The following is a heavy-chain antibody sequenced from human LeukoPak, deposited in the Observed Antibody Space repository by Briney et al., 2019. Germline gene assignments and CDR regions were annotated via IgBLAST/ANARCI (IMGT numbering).Heavy chain of an antibody. CDR2: IYYSGST. V-gene: IGHV4-59*01. Sequence: SETLPLTCTVSGGSISSYYWSWIRQPPGKGLEWIGYIYYSGSTNYNPSLKSRVTISVDTSKNQFSLKLSSVTAADTAVYYCARDLREVGYYYYGMDVWGQGTTVTVSS. D-gene: IGHD2-2*01. CDR1: GGSISSYY. J-gene: IGHJ6*02. CDR3: ARDLREVGYYYYGMDV.